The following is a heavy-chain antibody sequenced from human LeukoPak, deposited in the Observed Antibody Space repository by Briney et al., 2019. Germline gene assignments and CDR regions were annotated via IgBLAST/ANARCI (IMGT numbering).Heavy chain of an antibody. CDR2: IYPGNSDT. CDR1: GYSFTSYW. CDR3: ARLGRGSRDYYYYRQV. J-gene: IGHJ6*03. V-gene: IGHV5-51*01. D-gene: IGHD6-13*01. Sequence: GESLKISCKGSGYSFTSYWFGWVRQMPGKGLEWMGIIYPGNSDTRYSPSFQGQVTISADKSISTAYLQWSSLKASDTAMYYCARLGRGSRDYYYYRQVGAEKTGDTISS.